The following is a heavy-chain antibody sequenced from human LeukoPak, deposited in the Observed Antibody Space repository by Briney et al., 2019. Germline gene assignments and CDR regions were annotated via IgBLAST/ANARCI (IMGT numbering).Heavy chain of an antibody. V-gene: IGHV4-34*01. J-gene: IGHJ5*02. CDR2: INHSGST. D-gene: IGHD3-10*01. CDR3: ARRRGSSYYYGSGSYWGFDP. CDR1: GGSISSYY. Sequence: PSETLSLTCTVSGGSISSYYWSWIRQPPGKGLEWIGEINHSGSTNYNPSLKSRVTISVDTSKNQFSLKLSSVTAADTAVYYCARRRGSSYYYGSGSYWGFDPWGQGTLVTVSS.